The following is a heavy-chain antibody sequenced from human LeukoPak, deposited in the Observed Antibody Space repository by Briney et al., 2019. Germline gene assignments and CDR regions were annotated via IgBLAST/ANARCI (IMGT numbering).Heavy chain of an antibody. D-gene: IGHD3-10*02. Sequence: GALRLSCAVSGFTFSSYEMNWVRQAPGKGLEWISYISTRGGTIYYADSVKGRFTISRDNAKNSLYLQMNSLRAEDTAVYYCAELGITMIGGVWGKGTTVTISS. CDR3: AELGITMIGGV. J-gene: IGHJ6*04. V-gene: IGHV3-48*03. CDR2: ISTRGGTI. CDR1: GFTFSSYE.